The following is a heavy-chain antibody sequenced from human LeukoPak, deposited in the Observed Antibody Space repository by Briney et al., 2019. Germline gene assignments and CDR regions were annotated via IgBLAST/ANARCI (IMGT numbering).Heavy chain of an antibody. CDR2: IYYTGST. CDR1: GESISGFY. Sequence: PSETLSLTCTVSGESISGFYWNWIRQPPGKGLEWIGYIYYTGSTNYNPSLKSRVTISVDTSKNQFSLKLSSVTAADTAVYYCARRGGHGGSFDYWGQGTLVTVSS. J-gene: IGHJ4*02. CDR3: ARRGGHGGSFDY. V-gene: IGHV4-59*08. D-gene: IGHD4-23*01.